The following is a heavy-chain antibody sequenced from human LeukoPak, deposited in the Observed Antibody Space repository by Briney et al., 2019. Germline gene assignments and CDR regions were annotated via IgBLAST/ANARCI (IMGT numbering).Heavy chain of an antibody. CDR2: ISYDGSNK. Sequence: PGGSLRLSCAASGFTFSSYGMRWVRQAPGKGLEWVAVISYDGSNKYYADSVKGRFTISRDNSKNTLYLQMNSLRAEDTAVYYCARGHYDFWSGSAFDIWGQGTMVTVSS. D-gene: IGHD3-3*01. V-gene: IGHV3-30*03. CDR1: GFTFSSYG. CDR3: ARGHYDFWSGSAFDI. J-gene: IGHJ3*02.